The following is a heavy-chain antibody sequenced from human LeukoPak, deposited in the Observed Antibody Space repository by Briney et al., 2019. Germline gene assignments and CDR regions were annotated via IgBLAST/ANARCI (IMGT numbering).Heavy chain of an antibody. V-gene: IGHV3-23*01. D-gene: IGHD6-19*01. CDR1: GFTFSSYA. CDR3: ARRNREAGVDY. CDR2: ISGSGDST. J-gene: IGHJ4*02. Sequence: GGSLRLSCAASGFTFSSYAMSWVRQAPGKGLEWVSAISGSGDSTYYADSVKGRFTISRDNSKNTLYLQMNSLRAEDTAVYYCARRNREAGVDYWGQGTLVTVSS.